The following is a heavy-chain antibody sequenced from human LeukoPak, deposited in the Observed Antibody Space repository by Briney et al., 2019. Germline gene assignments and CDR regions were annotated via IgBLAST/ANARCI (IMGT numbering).Heavy chain of an antibody. CDR2: INSDGSST. CDR1: GFPFSVSW. V-gene: IGHV3-74*01. J-gene: IGHJ4*02. CDR3: ARGVGYYYDSSGYSDY. D-gene: IGHD3-22*01. Sequence: GGSLRLSCAASGFPFSVSWMHWVRQAPGKGLVWVSRINSDGSSTSYADSVKGRFTISRDNAKNTLYLQMNSLRAEDTAVYYCARGVGYYYDSSGYSDYWGQGTLVTVSS.